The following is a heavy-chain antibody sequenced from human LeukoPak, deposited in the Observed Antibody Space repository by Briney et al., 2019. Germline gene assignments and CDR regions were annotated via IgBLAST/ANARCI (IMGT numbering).Heavy chain of an antibody. D-gene: IGHD3-22*01. CDR2: INPNSGGT. CDR1: GYTFTGYY. V-gene: IGHV1-2*02. J-gene: IGHJ4*02. CDR3: ARGRYYYDSSGYYNFDY. Sequence: ASVKVSCKASGYTFTGYYMHWVRQAPGQGLEWMGWINPNSGGTNYAQKFQGRVTMTRDTSISTAYMELSRLRSDDTAVYYCARGRYYYDSSGYYNFDYWGQGTLVTVSS.